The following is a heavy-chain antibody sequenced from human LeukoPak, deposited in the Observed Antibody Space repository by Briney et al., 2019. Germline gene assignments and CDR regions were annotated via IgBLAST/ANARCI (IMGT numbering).Heavy chain of an antibody. CDR3: AKPSYYYDSSGYLPDY. V-gene: IGHV3-30*18. J-gene: IGHJ4*02. CDR2: ISYDGSNK. Sequence: PGRSLRLSCVASGFTFSSYGMHWVRQAPGKGLEWVAVISYDGSNKYYADSVKGRFTNSRDNSKNTLYLQMNSLRAEDTAVYYCAKPSYYYDSSGYLPDYWGQGTLVTVSS. CDR1: GFTFSSYG. D-gene: IGHD3-22*01.